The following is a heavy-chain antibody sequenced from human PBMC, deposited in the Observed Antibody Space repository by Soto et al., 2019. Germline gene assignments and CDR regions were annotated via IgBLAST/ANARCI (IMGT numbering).Heavy chain of an antibody. CDR3: ARDDTYYYGSGGPNYYYYYMDV. CDR1: GFTFSSYW. CDR2: INSDGSST. J-gene: IGHJ6*03. D-gene: IGHD3-10*01. Sequence: GGSLRLSCAASGFTFSSYWMHWVRQAPGKGLVWVSRINSDGSSTSYADSVKGRFTISRDNAKNTLYLQMNSLRAEDTAVYYCARDDTYYYGSGGPNYYYYYMDVWGKGTTVTVSS. V-gene: IGHV3-74*01.